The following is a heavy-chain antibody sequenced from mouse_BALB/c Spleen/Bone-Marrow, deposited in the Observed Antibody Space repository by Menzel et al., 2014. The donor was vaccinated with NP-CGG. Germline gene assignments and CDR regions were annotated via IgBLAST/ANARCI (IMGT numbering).Heavy chain of an antibody. D-gene: IGHD4-1*01. CDR1: GFPFSSFG. CDR2: ISSGSSPF. J-gene: IGHJ2*01. V-gene: IGHV5-17*02. Sequence: EVKVVVSGGGLVQPGGSRKLSCAASGFPFSSFGMHWVRQAPVKGLEWVAYISSGSSPFFYADTVKGRFTVSRNKPKNTQFLQMTSLRSEDTAMYYCTRGGNWDDFDYWGQGTTLTVSS. CDR3: TRGGNWDDFDY.